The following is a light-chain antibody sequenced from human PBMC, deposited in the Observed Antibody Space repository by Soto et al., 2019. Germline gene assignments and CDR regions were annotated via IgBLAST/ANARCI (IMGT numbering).Light chain of an antibody. Sequence: EIVLTQSPATLSLSPGEGATLSCRASQSVSSYLAWYQQKPGQAPRLLIYDASNRATGIPARFSGSGSGTDFTLIISSLEPEDFAVYYCQRRSDWPVTFGLGTKVEV. CDR3: QRRSDWPVT. J-gene: IGKJ1*01. CDR1: QSVSSY. CDR2: DAS. V-gene: IGKV3-11*01.